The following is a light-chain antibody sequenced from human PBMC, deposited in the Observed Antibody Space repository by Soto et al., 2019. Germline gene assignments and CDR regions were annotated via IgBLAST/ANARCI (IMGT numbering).Light chain of an antibody. J-gene: IGKJ3*01. CDR1: QIATLTS. V-gene: IGKV3-20*01. Sequence: EVVLTQSPGTRPLSQGERPTSPARPIQIATLTSLAWYQQEPGQPPRPFSYAASTRASAIPDRFSGSGSGTDFTLTINSLQPEDFALYFCQQYGDSPFTFGPGTRVDLK. CDR3: QQYGDSPFT. CDR2: AAS.